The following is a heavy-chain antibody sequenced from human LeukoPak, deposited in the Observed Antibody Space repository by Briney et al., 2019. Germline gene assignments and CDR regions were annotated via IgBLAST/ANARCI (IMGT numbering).Heavy chain of an antibody. CDR3: ARRYDFWSGYYRFGY. V-gene: IGHV1-8*01. CDR1: GYTFTSYD. CDR2: MNPNSGNT. Sequence: ASVKVSCKASGYTFTSYDINWVRQATGQGLEWMGWMNPNSGNTGYAQKFQGRVTMTRNTSISTAYMELSSLRSEDTAVYYCARRYDFWSGYYRFGYWGQGTLVTVSS. D-gene: IGHD3-3*01. J-gene: IGHJ4*02.